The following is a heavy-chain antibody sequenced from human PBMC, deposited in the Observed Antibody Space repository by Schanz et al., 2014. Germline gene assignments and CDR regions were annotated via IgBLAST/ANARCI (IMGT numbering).Heavy chain of an antibody. CDR2: MSYDGSGK. Sequence: QVQLVESGGGVVQPGRSLRLSCAASGFIFSSYGLHWVRQAPGKGLEWVAAMSYDGSGKYYADSVKGRFTISRDSPKNTLYLQMNSLRAEDTALYYCARDSGPYYDKSMDVWGQGTTVAVSS. D-gene: IGHD3-9*01. V-gene: IGHV3-33*01. J-gene: IGHJ6*02. CDR3: ARDSGPYYDKSMDV. CDR1: GFIFSSYG.